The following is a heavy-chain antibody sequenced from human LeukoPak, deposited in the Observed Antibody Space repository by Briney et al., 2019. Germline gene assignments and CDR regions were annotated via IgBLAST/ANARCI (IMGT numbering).Heavy chain of an antibody. CDR2: FDPEDGET. J-gene: IGHJ5*02. CDR1: GYTLTELS. V-gene: IGHV1-24*01. D-gene: IGHD3-22*01. CDR3: ATDRDYYDSSGYSPFDP. Sequence: ASVKVSCKVSGYTLTELSMHWVRQAPGKGLEWMVGFDPEDGETIYAQKFQGRVTMTEDTSTDTAYMELSSLRSEDTAVYYCATDRDYYDSSGYSPFDPWGQGTLVTVSS.